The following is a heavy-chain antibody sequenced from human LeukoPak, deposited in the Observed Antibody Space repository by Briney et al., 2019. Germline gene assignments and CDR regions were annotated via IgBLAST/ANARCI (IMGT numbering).Heavy chain of an antibody. J-gene: IGHJ4*02. Sequence: GASVKVSCKASGYTFTSYYMHWVRQAPGQGLEWMGGIIPIFGTANYAQKFQGRVTITADESTSTAYMELSSLRSEDTAVYYCARGGRYSYGPVDYWGQGTLVTVSS. CDR2: IIPIFGTA. CDR1: GYTFTSYY. D-gene: IGHD5-18*01. CDR3: ARGGRYSYGPVDY. V-gene: IGHV1-69*13.